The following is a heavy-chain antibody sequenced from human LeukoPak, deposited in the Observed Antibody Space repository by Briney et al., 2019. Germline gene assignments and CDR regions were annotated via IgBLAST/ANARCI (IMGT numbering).Heavy chain of an antibody. Sequence: ASVKVSCKASGYTFTGYYMHWVRQAPGQGLEWMGWINPNSGGTNCAQKFQGRVTMTRDTSISTAYMELSRLRSDDTAVYYCARVIPRGSSSSWYFDYWGQGTLVTVSS. CDR1: GYTFTGYY. CDR2: INPNSGGT. V-gene: IGHV1-2*02. J-gene: IGHJ4*02. CDR3: ARVIPRGSSSSWYFDY. D-gene: IGHD6-6*01.